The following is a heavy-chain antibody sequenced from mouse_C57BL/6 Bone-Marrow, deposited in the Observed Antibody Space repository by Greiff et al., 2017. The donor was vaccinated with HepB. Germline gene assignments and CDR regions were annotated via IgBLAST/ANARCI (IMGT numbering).Heavy chain of an antibody. CDR1: GYTFTSYW. J-gene: IGHJ3*01. CDR3: ARGDYDYDGGAPWFAY. Sequence: VQLQQPGAELVKPGASVKLSCKASGYTFTSYWMQWVKQRPGQGLEWIGEIDPSDSYTNYNQKFKGKATLTVDTSSSTAYMQLSSLTSEDSAVYYCARGDYDYDGGAPWFAYWGQGTLVTVSA. CDR2: IDPSDSYT. V-gene: IGHV1-50*01. D-gene: IGHD2-4*01.